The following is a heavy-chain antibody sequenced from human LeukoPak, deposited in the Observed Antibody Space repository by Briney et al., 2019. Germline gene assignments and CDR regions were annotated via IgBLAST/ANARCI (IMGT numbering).Heavy chain of an antibody. CDR1: GGTFSSYA. D-gene: IGHD1-26*01. V-gene: IGHV1-69*04. J-gene: IGHJ4*02. CDR2: IIPILGIA. CDR3: ATLYSGSYGL. Sequence: ASVKVSCKASGGTFSSYAISWVRQAPGQGLEWMGRIIPILGIANYAQKFQGRVTMTEDTSTDTAYTELSSLRSEDTAVYYCATLYSGSYGLWGQGTLVTVSS.